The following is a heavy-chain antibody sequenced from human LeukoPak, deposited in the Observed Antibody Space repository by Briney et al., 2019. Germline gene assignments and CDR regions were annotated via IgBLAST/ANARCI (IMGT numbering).Heavy chain of an antibody. V-gene: IGHV3-21*01. CDR2: ISSSSSYI. Sequence: GGSLRLSCAASRFTFSSYSMNWVRQAPGKGLEWVSSISSSSSYIYYADSVKGRFTISRDNAKNSLYLQMNSLRAEDTAVYYCARDLEVYYDFWSGPNYMDVWGKGTTVTVSS. CDR1: RFTFSSYS. J-gene: IGHJ6*03. D-gene: IGHD3-3*01. CDR3: ARDLEVYYDFWSGPNYMDV.